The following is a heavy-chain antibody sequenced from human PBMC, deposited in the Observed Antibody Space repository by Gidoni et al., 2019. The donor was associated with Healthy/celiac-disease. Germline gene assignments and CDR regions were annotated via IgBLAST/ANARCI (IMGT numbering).Heavy chain of an antibody. D-gene: IGHD3-10*01. CDR1: GFTFSIYD. Sequence: EVQLVEPGGGLVQPGGSLRLPCAASGFTFSIYDMHWVRQATGKGLEWVSAIGTAGDTYYPGSVKGRFTISRENAKNSLYLQMNSLRAGDTAVYYCARGARYYGSGSYPAANWFDPWGQGTLVTVSS. CDR3: ARGARYYGSGSYPAANWFDP. V-gene: IGHV3-13*01. J-gene: IGHJ5*02. CDR2: IGTAGDT.